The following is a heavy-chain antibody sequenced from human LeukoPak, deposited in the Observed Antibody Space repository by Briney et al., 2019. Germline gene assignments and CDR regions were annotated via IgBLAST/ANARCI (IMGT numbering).Heavy chain of an antibody. V-gene: IGHV1-2*02. CDR1: GYTFTGYY. CDR3: ARADYSNYAEGFDP. Sequence: ASVKVSCKASGYTFTGYYMHWVRQAPGQGLEWMGWINPNSGGTNYAQKFQGRVTMTRDTSISTAYMELSRLRSDDTAVYYCARADYSNYAEGFDPWGQGTLVTVSS. CDR2: INPNSGGT. J-gene: IGHJ5*02. D-gene: IGHD4-11*01.